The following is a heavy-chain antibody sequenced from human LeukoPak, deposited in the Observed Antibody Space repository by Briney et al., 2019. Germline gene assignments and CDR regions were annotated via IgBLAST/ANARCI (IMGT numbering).Heavy chain of an antibody. CDR1: GLTFSRYS. CDR3: AREFDGSASGAGY. D-gene: IGHD1-26*01. CDR2: MSSSSGLI. V-gene: IGHV3-21*06. J-gene: IGHJ4*02. Sequence: GRSLRLSCAAAGLTFSRYSMNWVRQAPGNGLEWVSSMSSSSGLIYYVDSGKGRFTVSIDNGKSSQYLQRNILRADDTAVYYCAREFDGSASGAGYWGQGTLVTVSS.